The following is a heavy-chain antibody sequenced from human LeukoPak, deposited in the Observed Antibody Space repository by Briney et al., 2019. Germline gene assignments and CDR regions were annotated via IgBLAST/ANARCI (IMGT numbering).Heavy chain of an antibody. CDR1: GYTFSDYY. Sequence: ASVKVSCKASGYTFSDYYILWVRLAPGQGPEWMGWISPNSGGTNLAQNFKGRVSMARDTSINTAYMELSRLTSDDTAVYFCATWGLHFDIWGQGTMVIVAS. D-gene: IGHD3-16*01. J-gene: IGHJ3*02. CDR3: ATWGLHFDI. CDR2: ISPNSGGT. V-gene: IGHV1-2*02.